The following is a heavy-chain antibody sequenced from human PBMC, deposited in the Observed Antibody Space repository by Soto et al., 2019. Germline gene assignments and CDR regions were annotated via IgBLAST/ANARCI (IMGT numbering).Heavy chain of an antibody. CDR2: IHYTGST. Sequence: QVQLQETGPGLVKASETLSLTCSVSGGSINSYYWNWIRQPPGKGLEWVGYIHYTGSTNYNPSLKRQVTTSVDSSKKHFSLPLSSVTAADTAEYYSARLDGYSPYMDIWGKGTTVTVSS. V-gene: IGHV4-59*08. J-gene: IGHJ6*03. CDR1: GGSINSYY. CDR3: ARLDGYSPYMDI. D-gene: IGHD2-21*01.